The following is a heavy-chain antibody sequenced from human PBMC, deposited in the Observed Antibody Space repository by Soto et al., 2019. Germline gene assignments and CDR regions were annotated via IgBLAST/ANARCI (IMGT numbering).Heavy chain of an antibody. V-gene: IGHV3-21*01. CDR3: ARNFIMAGPPNGPTGN. J-gene: IGHJ4*02. CDR1: GFIFSTNS. Sequence: GGSLRLSCAASGFIFSTNSMTWVRQAPGKGLEWVSSISGASDFIYYADSVKGRFTISRDNAQNSVFLQMNSLRVEDTAVYYCARNFIMAGPPNGPTGNWGQRSLDIGSS. CDR2: ISGASDFI. D-gene: IGHD6-19*01.